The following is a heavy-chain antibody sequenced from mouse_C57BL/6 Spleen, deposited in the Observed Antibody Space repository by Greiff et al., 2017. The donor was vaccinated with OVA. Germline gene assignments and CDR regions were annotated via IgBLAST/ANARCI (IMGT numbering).Heavy chain of an antibody. J-gene: IGHJ2*01. V-gene: IGHV7-3*01. CDR2: IRNKANGYTT. Sequence: DVMLVESGGGLVQPGGSLSLSCAASGFTFTDYYMSWVRQPPGKALEWLGFIRNKANGYTTEYSASVKGRFTISRDNSQSILYLQMNALRAEDSATYYCARYDWDGPFDYWGQGTTLTVSS. CDR3: ARYDWDGPFDY. CDR1: GFTFTDYY. D-gene: IGHD4-1*01.